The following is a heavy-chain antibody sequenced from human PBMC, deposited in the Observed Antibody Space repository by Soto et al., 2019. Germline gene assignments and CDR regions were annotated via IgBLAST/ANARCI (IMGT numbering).Heavy chain of an antibody. V-gene: IGHV3-33*03. CDR1: GYTFSSYA. CDR3: TIDPIISGAAYDALYI. Sequence: GGSLRLYTAPSGYTFSSYAMNAVCQTPGNCLEWVAIILYDGSNKYYADTVKGRYTISRDDYKSTVYLQMNSLGAEDMAVYFCTIDPIISGAAYDALYIWGQWPSGTVSS. D-gene: IGHD6-19*01. J-gene: IGHJ3*02. CDR2: ILYDGSNK.